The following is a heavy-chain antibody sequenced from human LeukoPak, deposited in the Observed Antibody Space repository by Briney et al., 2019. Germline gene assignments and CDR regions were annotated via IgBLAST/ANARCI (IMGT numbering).Heavy chain of an antibody. CDR2: IVVGSGNT. D-gene: IGHD1-26*01. Sequence: KGSCQTSCFTVSSSAMKRVGQARGQRPAGKGWIVVGSGNTNYAQQFQERVTITRDMSTSTAYMELSSLRSEDTAVYYCAADRWVGATTFDYWGQGTLVTVSS. CDR1: CFTVSSSA. V-gene: IGHV1-58*02. CDR3: AADRWVGATTFDY. J-gene: IGHJ4*02.